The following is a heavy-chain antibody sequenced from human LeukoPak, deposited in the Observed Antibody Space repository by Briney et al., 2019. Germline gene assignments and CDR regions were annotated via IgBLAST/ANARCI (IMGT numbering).Heavy chain of an antibody. CDR3: ARLTHSYYYDTRGYYSYYYMDV. Sequence: PSETLSLTCIVSGGSISSSDYYWGWIRQPPGKGLEWIGRISYSGTTYYNPSLKRRVTIFVDTSDNQFSLKLTSVTAADAAVYYCARLTHSYYYDTRGYYSYYYMDVWGKGTTVTVSS. CDR1: GGSISSSDYY. V-gene: IGHV4-39*01. CDR2: ISYSGTT. D-gene: IGHD3-22*01. J-gene: IGHJ6*03.